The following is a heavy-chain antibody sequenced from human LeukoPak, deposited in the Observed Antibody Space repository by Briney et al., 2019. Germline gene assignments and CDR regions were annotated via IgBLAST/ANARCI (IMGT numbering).Heavy chain of an antibody. D-gene: IGHD5-18*01. V-gene: IGHV3-30*02. CDR3: AKDYSYGHYYFDY. CDR1: GFTFSSYG. CDR2: IRYDGSNK. J-gene: IGHJ4*02. Sequence: PGGSLRLSCAASGFTFSSYGMHWVRQAPGKGLEWAAFIRYDGSNKYYADSVKGRFTISRDNSKNTLYLQMNSLRAEDTAVYYCAKDYSYGHYYFDYWGQGTLVTVSS.